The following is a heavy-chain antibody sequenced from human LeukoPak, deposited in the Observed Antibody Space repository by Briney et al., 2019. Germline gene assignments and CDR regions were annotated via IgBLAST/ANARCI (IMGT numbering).Heavy chain of an antibody. D-gene: IGHD3-10*01. Sequence: ASVKVSCKASGYTFTGYFFHWVRQAPGQGLEWMGWINPNNGGTNYAQKFEGRVTMTRDTSISTAYMELSRLRFDDTAVYYCARDRGRDLRDYWGQGTLVTVSS. CDR1: GYTFTGYF. CDR3: ARDRGRDLRDY. J-gene: IGHJ4*02. CDR2: INPNNGGT. V-gene: IGHV1-2*02.